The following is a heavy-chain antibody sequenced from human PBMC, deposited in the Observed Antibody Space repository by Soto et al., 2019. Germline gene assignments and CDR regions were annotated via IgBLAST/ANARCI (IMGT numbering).Heavy chain of an antibody. Sequence: SLRLSCAASGFPFSSYAMHWVRQAPGKGLEWVAVISYDGSNKYYADSVKGRFTISRDNSKNTLYLQMNSLRAEDTAVYYCARDIPPPIAVAGGLRDYYYGMDVWGQGTTVTVSS. CDR1: GFPFSSYA. CDR3: ARDIPPPIAVAGGLRDYYYGMDV. CDR2: ISYDGSNK. V-gene: IGHV3-30-3*01. D-gene: IGHD6-19*01. J-gene: IGHJ6*02.